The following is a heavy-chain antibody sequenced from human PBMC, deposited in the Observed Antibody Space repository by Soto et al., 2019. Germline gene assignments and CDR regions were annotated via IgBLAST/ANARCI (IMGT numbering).Heavy chain of an antibody. CDR3: AKGRAYNYGGQYYYAMDV. V-gene: IGHV3-9*01. CDR1: GFTFDDYA. D-gene: IGHD5-18*01. Sequence: EAQLVESGGDLVQPGRSLRLSCAASGFTFDDYAMHWVRQVPGKGLEWVSGISSNSGRRAFADFARGRFSISRDNAKNSLYLQMNSLTLEDTALYYCAKGRAYNYGGQYYYAMDVWGQGTTVTVSS. J-gene: IGHJ6*02. CDR2: ISSNSGRR.